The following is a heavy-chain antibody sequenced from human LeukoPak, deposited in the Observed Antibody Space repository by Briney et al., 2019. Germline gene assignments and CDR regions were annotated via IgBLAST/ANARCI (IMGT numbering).Heavy chain of an antibody. CDR2: ISSSSSYI. Sequence: GGSLRLSCAASGFTFSSYAMSWVRQAPGKGLEWVSSISSSSSYIYYADSVKGRFTISRDNAKNSLYLQMNSLRAEDTAVYYCARDGWGYCSGGSCYYYYMDVWGKGTTVTVSS. D-gene: IGHD2-15*01. V-gene: IGHV3-21*01. CDR1: GFTFSSYA. J-gene: IGHJ6*03. CDR3: ARDGWGYCSGGSCYYYYMDV.